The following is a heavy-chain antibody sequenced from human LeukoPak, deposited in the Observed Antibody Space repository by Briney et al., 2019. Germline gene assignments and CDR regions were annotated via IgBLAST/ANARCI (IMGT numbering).Heavy chain of an antibody. CDR2: ISSSGSTI. D-gene: IGHD2-15*01. V-gene: IGHV3-48*04. J-gene: IGHJ4*02. CDR1: GFTFSSYS. Sequence: GGSLRLSCAASGFTFSSYSMNWVRQAPGKGLEWVSSISSSGSTIYYADSVKGRFTISRDNAKNSLYLQMNSLRAEDTAVYYCARDLSLYCSGGSCYSLNYWGQGTLVTVSS. CDR3: ARDLSLYCSGGSCYSLNY.